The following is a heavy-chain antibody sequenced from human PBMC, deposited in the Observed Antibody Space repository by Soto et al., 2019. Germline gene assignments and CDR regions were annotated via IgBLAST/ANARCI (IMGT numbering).Heavy chain of an antibody. V-gene: IGHV4-4*02. CDR1: SGSISSSNW. J-gene: IGHJ6*03. CDR3: TRAYSGYDSKRYYYYYSIDV. CDR2: IYHSGST. D-gene: IGHD5-12*01. Sequence: QVQLQESGPGLVKPSGTLSLTCAVSSGSISSSNWLSWVRQPPGKGLEWIGEIYHSGSTNYNPSLKRRVTISVDKSKNQFSLKLSSVTAADTAVYYCTRAYSGYDSKRYYYYYSIDVWRKGTTVTVSS.